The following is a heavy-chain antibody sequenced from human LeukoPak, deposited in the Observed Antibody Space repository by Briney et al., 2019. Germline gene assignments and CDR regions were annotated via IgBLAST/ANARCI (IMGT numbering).Heavy chain of an antibody. J-gene: IGHJ4*02. CDR2: ISWNSGNI. Sequence: GRSLRLSCAASGFTFGDYAMHWVRHAPGKGLEGVSGISWNSGNIGYADSVKGRFTISRDNAKNSLYLQMSSLRAEDTALYYCAKSPGYSSSWYYFDYWGQGTLVTVSS. CDR1: GFTFGDYA. V-gene: IGHV3-9*01. CDR3: AKSPGYSSSWYYFDY. D-gene: IGHD6-13*01.